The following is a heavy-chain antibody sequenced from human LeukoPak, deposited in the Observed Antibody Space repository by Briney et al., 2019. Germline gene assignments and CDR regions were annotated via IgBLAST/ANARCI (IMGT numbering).Heavy chain of an antibody. CDR2: ISYDGSSK. CDR3: ARDLQYLLLMGEIDY. Sequence: GGSLRLSCAASGFTFSSYGMHWVRQAPGKGLEWVALISYDGSSKYYADSVKGRFTVSRDNSKNTLYLQMNSLRAEDTAVYYCARDLQYLLLMGEIDYWGQGTLVTVSS. D-gene: IGHD4-11*01. CDR1: GFTFSSYG. V-gene: IGHV3-30*19. J-gene: IGHJ4*02.